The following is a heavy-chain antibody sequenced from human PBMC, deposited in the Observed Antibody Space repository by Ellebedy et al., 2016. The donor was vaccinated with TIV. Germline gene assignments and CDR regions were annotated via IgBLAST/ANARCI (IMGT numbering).Heavy chain of an antibody. CDR2: IHSGGST. J-gene: IGHJ4*02. D-gene: IGHD3-22*01. CDR3: AKDPTLDSSDYYGDYFDF. Sequence: GESLKISCAASGFSVSGSYMSWVRQAPGKGLECVSIIHSGGSTYYADSVKGRFTISRDNSKNTLYLQLSSLRAEDTAVYYCAKDPTLDSSDYYGDYFDFWGQGSLVTVSS. CDR1: GFSVSGSY. V-gene: IGHV3-53*01.